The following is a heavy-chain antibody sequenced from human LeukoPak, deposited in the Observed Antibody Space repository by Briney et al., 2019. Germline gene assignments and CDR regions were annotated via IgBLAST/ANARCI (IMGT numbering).Heavy chain of an antibody. J-gene: IGHJ3*02. CDR3: ARNDRGAFDI. CDR1: GFTVSRNY. CDR2: ISSGGNT. V-gene: IGHV3-53*01. Sequence: GGSLRLACAASGFTVSRNYMSWVRQAPGKGLEWVSVISSGGNTYYTDSVKGRFAISRDNSKNALYLQMSSLRVEDTAIYYCARNDRGAFDIWGQGTMVTVSS. D-gene: IGHD3-22*01.